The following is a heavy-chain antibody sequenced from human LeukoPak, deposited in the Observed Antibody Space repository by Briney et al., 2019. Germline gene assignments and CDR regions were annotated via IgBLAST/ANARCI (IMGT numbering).Heavy chain of an antibody. CDR1: GFTFSSYS. CDR2: ISSSSSTI. V-gene: IGHV3-48*04. CDR3: ATFDKAHHGY. D-gene: IGHD3-9*01. J-gene: IGHJ4*02. Sequence: PGGSLRLSCAASGFTFSSYSMNWVRQAPGKGLEWVSYISSSSSTIYYADSVKGRFTISRDNAKNSLYLQMNSLRAEDTAVYYCATFDKAHHGYWGQGTLVTVSS.